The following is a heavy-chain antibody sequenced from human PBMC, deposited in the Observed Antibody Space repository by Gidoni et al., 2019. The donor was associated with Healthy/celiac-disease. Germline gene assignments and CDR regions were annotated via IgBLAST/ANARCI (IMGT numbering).Heavy chain of an antibody. J-gene: IGHJ4*02. V-gene: IGHV3-23*01. D-gene: IGHD5-12*01. CDR3: AKPQDGYNRPYYFDY. CDR2: ISGSGGST. Sequence: EVRLLESGGGVAQPGGSLRLSCAAPGLPFGSYAMSWVRQAPGKGLEWVSAISGSGGSTYYADSVKGRFTISRDNSKNTLYLQMNSLRAEDTAVYYCAKPQDGYNRPYYFDYWGQGTLVTVSS. CDR1: GLPFGSYA.